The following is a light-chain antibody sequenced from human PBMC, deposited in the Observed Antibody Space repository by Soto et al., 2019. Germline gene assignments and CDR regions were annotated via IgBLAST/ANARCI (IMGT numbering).Light chain of an antibody. V-gene: IGKV3-20*01. CDR1: QTVSSS. CDR2: GAS. CDR3: QQYGSSYT. Sequence: EIVLTQSPGTLSLSPGERATLSCRASQTVSSSLAWYQQKPGQAPRLLIYGASSRATDIPDRFSGSGSGTDFTLTISGLEPEDFAVYYCQQYGSSYTFGQGNKLEIK. J-gene: IGKJ2*01.